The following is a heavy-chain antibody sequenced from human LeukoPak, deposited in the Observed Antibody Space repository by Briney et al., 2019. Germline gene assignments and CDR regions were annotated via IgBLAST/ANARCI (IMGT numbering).Heavy chain of an antibody. CDR1: GFTFTSYA. D-gene: IGHD3-22*01. CDR2: IRGSGTVT. CDR3: AKSLDYDGGVLWALPQY. V-gene: IGHV3-23*01. J-gene: IGHJ4*02. Sequence: PGGSLRLSCAASGFTFTSYAMSWVRQPPGKGLEWVSVIRGSGTVTYFADSVKGRFTVSRDNFKNTLYLQMSSLRAEDTAIYYCAKSLDYDGGVLWALPQYWGQGTLVTVSS.